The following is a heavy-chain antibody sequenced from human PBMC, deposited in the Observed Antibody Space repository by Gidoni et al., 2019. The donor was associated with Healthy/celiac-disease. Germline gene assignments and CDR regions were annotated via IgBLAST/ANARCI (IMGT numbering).Heavy chain of an antibody. V-gene: IGHV1-18*01. Sequence: QVQLGQSGAEVKKPGASVKVACKASGYTFTSYGISWVRQAPGQGLEWMGWISSYNGNTNYAQKLQGRVTMTTHTSTSTAYMELRSLRSDDTAVYYCARAVTIAAAGTNGWFDPWGQGTLVTVSS. CDR1: GYTFTSYG. CDR2: ISSYNGNT. D-gene: IGHD6-13*01. CDR3: ARAVTIAAAGTNGWFDP. J-gene: IGHJ5*02.